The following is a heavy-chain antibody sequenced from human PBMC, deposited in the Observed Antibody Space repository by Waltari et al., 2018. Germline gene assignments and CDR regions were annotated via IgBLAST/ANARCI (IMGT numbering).Heavy chain of an antibody. Sequence: QLQLQESGPGLVKPSETLSLTCTVSGGSIRSSSYYWGWIRQPPGKGLEWIGSIYYSGSTYYNPSLKSRVTISVDTSKNQFSLKLSSVTAADTAVYYCARDKDRYDYVWGSYRLGYMDVWGKGTTVTISS. CDR2: IYYSGST. CDR1: GGSIRSSSYY. J-gene: IGHJ6*03. CDR3: ARDKDRYDYVWGSYRLGYMDV. V-gene: IGHV4-39*07. D-gene: IGHD3-16*02.